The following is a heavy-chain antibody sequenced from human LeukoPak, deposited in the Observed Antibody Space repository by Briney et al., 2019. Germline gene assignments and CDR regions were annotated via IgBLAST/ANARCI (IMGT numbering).Heavy chain of an antibody. J-gene: IGHJ4*02. CDR3: AKAASGNWNDVSDY. V-gene: IGHV3-53*01. D-gene: IGHD1-20*01. Sequence: GGSLRLSCAASGLSISDNYMSWVRQAPGKGLEWVSIIHSGGNIYYADSVKGRFTISRDNSKNTLYLQMNSLRAEDTAVYYCAKAASGNWNDVSDYWGQGTLVTVSS. CDR2: IHSGGNI. CDR1: GLSISDNY.